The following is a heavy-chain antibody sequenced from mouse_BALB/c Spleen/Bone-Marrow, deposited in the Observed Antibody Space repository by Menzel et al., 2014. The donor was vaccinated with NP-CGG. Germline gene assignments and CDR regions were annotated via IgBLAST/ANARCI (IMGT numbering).Heavy chain of an antibody. D-gene: IGHD2-1*01. Sequence: EVHLVESGPELVKPGASVKMSCKASGYTFTSYLMHWVKQKPGQGLEWIGYINPYNDGTKYNEKFKGKATLTSDKSSSTAYMELGSLAAEDSAVCYCTRGGNYGYFDVWGAGTTVTVSS. CDR3: TRGGNYGYFDV. V-gene: IGHV1-14*01. CDR1: GYTFTSYL. CDR2: INPYNDGT. J-gene: IGHJ1*01.